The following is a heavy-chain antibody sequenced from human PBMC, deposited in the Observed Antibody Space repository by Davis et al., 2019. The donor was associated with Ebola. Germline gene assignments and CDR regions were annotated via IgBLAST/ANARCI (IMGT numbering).Heavy chain of an antibody. J-gene: IGHJ5*02. D-gene: IGHD3-10*01. CDR1: GGSISSYY. Sequence: MPSETLSLTCPVSGGSISSYYWSWIRQPPGKGLEWIGYIYYSGSTNYNPSLKSRVTISVDTSKNQFSLKLSSVTAADTAVYYCARDRYYYGSGSLGALDPWGQGTLVTVSS. CDR3: ARDRYYYGSGSLGALDP. CDR2: IYYSGST. V-gene: IGHV4-59*01.